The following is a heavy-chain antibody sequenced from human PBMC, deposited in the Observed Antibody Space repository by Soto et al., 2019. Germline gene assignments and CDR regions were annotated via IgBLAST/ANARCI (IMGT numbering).Heavy chain of an antibody. CDR2: IVVGSGNT. CDR3: AADPNDILTGYYFGYYYGMDV. V-gene: IGHV1-58*01. CDR1: GFTFTSSA. Sequence: SVKVSCKASGFTFTSSAVQWVRQARGQRLEWIGWIVVGSGNTNYAQKFQERVTITRDMSTSTAYMELSSLRSEDTAVYYCAADPNDILTGYYFGYYYGMDVWGQGTTVTVSS. J-gene: IGHJ6*02. D-gene: IGHD3-9*01.